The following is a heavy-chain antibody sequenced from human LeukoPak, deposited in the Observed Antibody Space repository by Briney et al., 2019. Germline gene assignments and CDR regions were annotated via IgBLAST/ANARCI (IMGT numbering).Heavy chain of an antibody. CDR1: GVTVSSNVAA. CDR2: TYYRSKWYN. V-gene: IGHV6-1*01. CDR3: ARELRWFGELWGDYYNYVMDV. Sequence: HTLSLSSAIFGVTVSSNVAACKGITPSPSRGPEWLGGTYYRSKWYNASAVSVKSRITINPDTSKNQISLQLNSVTAADTAVYYCARELRWFGELWGDYYNYVMDVWGKGTTVTVSA. D-gene: IGHD3-10*01. J-gene: IGHJ6*04.